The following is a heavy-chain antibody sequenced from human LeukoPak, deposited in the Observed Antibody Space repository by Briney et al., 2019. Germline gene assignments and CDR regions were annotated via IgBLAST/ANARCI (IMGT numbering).Heavy chain of an antibody. Sequence: SVRVSCKASGGTFSSYAISWVRQAPGQGLEWMGGIIPIFGTANYAQKFQGRVTITADESTSTAYMELSSLRSEDTAVYYCARAPFDYGDYYNYFDYWGQGTLVTVSS. CDR3: ARAPFDYGDYYNYFDY. D-gene: IGHD4-17*01. CDR2: IIPIFGTA. V-gene: IGHV1-69*01. J-gene: IGHJ4*02. CDR1: GGTFSSYA.